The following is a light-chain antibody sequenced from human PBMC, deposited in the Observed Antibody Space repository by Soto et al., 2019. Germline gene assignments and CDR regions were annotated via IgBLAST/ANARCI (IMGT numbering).Light chain of an antibody. CDR3: CSYAGGSAYVV. Sequence: QSALTQPASVSGSPGQSITISCTGTSSDVGSYNLVSWYQLHPGKAPKLMIYEGSKRPAGVSNRGSGSKSGNTACLTISGLQAEDEADYYCCSYAGGSAYVVVGGGTKVAVL. CDR2: EGS. CDR1: SSDVGSYNL. V-gene: IGLV2-23*01. J-gene: IGLJ2*01.